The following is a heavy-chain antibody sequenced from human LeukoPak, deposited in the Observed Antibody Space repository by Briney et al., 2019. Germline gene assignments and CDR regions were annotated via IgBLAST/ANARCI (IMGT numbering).Heavy chain of an antibody. J-gene: IGHJ5*02. Sequence: SETLSLTCTISGGSISSSSYYWAWIRQTPGKGLEWIGNIYYRGNTYYNPSLKSRVTISVDTSKNQFSLKLSSLTAADTAVYYCARRVGENWFDPWGQGTLVTVSS. D-gene: IGHD3-16*01. CDR2: IYYRGNT. CDR3: ARRVGENWFDP. V-gene: IGHV4-39*01. CDR1: GGSISSSSYY.